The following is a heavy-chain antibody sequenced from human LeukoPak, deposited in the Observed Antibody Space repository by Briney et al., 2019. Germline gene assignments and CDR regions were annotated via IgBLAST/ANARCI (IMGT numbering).Heavy chain of an antibody. J-gene: IGHJ4*02. Sequence: ASVKVSCKASGYTFTGYYMHWVRQAPGQGLERMGWINPNSGGTNYAQKFQGRVTMTRDTSISTAYMELSRLRSDDTAVYYCARASTVDTAMVPPFDYWGQGTLVTVSS. CDR3: ARASTVDTAMVPPFDY. CDR1: GYTFTGYY. V-gene: IGHV1-2*02. D-gene: IGHD5-18*01. CDR2: INPNSGGT.